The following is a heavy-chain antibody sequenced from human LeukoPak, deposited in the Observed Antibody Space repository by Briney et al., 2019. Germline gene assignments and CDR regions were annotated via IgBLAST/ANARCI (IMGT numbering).Heavy chain of an antibody. D-gene: IGHD4-23*01. CDR1: GDSISANHW. Sequence: SETLSLTCAVFGDSISANHWWSWVRQPPGKGLEWIGEIYHPGNTNYNPSLRSRISISVDTSKNQFSLNLNSVTAADTAVYFCASARWDFWGQGILVTVSS. V-gene: IGHV4-4*02. CDR3: ASARWDF. CDR2: IYHPGNT. J-gene: IGHJ4*02.